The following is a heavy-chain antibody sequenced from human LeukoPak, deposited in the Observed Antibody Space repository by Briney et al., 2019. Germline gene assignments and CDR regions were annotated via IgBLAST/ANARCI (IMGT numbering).Heavy chain of an antibody. CDR3: ARDDLTMVRGVSETLGY. J-gene: IGHJ4*02. V-gene: IGHV1-3*01. CDR2: INAGNGNT. Sequence: ASVKVSCKASGYTFTSYAMHWVRQAPGQSLEWMGWINAGNGNTKYSQKFQGRVTITRDTSASTAYMELSSLRSEDTAVYYCARDDLTMVRGVSETLGYWGQGTLVTVSS. CDR1: GYTFTSYA. D-gene: IGHD3-10*01.